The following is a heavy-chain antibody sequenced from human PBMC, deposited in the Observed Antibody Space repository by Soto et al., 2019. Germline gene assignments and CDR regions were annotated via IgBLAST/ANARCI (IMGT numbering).Heavy chain of an antibody. CDR3: ARDRRADDQSIAVAGYYYYYGMDV. V-gene: IGHV6-1*01. D-gene: IGHD6-19*01. CDR1: GDSVSSNSAA. CDR2: TYYRSKWYN. J-gene: IGHJ6*02. Sequence: QVQLQQSGPGLVKPSQTLSLTCAISGDSVSSNSAAWNWIRQSPSRGLEWLGRTYYRSKWYNDSAVSVKSRITINPDTSKNQFSLQLNSVTPEDTAVYYCARDRRADDQSIAVAGYYYYYGMDVWGQGTTVTVSS.